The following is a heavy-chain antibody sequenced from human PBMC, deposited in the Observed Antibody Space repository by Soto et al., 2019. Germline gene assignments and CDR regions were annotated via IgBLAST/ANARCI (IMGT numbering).Heavy chain of an antibody. V-gene: IGHV4-30-4*01. D-gene: IGHD2-21*02. J-gene: IGHJ4*02. CDR1: GDSISNADHY. CDR3: ARDRPYSGDWPRYFDC. CDR2: IYYTGST. Sequence: NPSETLSLTCTVSGDSISNADHYWSWVRQPPGKGLEWIGYIYYTGSTFYNPSLKSRVAISVDTSKNQFSLKLNSVTAADTAVYYCARDRPYSGDWPRYFDCWGPGTLVTVSS.